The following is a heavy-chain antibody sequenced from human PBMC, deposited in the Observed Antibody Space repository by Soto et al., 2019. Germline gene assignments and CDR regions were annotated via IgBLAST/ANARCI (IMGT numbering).Heavy chain of an antibody. CDR1: GGTFSSYA. Sequence: ASVKVSCKASGGTFSSYAISWVRQAPGQGLEWMGGIIPIFGTANYAQKFQGRVTITADESTSTAYMELSSLRSEDTAVYYCASVVVVAATVQYYYYYGMDVWGQGTTVTVSS. V-gene: IGHV1-69*13. CDR2: IIPIFGTA. J-gene: IGHJ6*02. CDR3: ASVVVVAATVQYYYYYGMDV. D-gene: IGHD2-15*01.